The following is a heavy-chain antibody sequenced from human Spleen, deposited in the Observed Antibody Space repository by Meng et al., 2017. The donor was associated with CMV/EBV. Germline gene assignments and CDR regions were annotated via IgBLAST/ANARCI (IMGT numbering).Heavy chain of an antibody. CDR1: GFTFSSYG. CDR2: IWYDGSNK. J-gene: IGHJ6*02. D-gene: IGHD2-2*01. Sequence: GESLKISCAASGFTFSSYGMHWVRQAPGKGLEWVAVIWYDGSNKYYADSVKGRFTISRDNSKNTLYLQMNSLRAEDTAVYYCAKDLVVVPAAVDYYYYGMDVWGQGTTVTVSS. CDR3: AKDLVVVPAAVDYYYYGMDV. V-gene: IGHV3-33*06.